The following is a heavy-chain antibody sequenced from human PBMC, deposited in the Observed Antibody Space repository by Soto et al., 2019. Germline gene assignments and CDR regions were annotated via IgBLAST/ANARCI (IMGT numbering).Heavy chain of an antibody. CDR2: ITAANGNT. V-gene: IGHV1-3*01. D-gene: IGHD6-13*01. CDR1: GYSFNYYS. J-gene: IGHJ4*02. CDR3: VRAAGASDF. Sequence: QVQLVQSGAEVKKPGASVKISCRASGYSFNYYSIHWVRQAPGQSLEWMGWITAANGNTKYSQKFQGRVTLTRDTLASTAFMEAKRLTAEDTAIYYCVRAAGASDFWGPGTLVTVSS.